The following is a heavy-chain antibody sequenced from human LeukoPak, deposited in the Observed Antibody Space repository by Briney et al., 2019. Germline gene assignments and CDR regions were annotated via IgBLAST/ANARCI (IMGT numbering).Heavy chain of an antibody. V-gene: IGHV3-49*04. J-gene: IGHJ3*02. D-gene: IGHD2-2*01. Sequence: GGFLRLSCTGSGFTFGHYALAWVGQAPGKGLEWLGFIRSQAYGGTIEYAASVKGRFSISRDNSKSIADLQINSLKTEDTAVYYCARGGDFGVPAPLGIDAFDIWGQGTMVTVSS. CDR2: IRSQAYGGTI. CDR1: GFTFGHYA. CDR3: ARGGDFGVPAPLGIDAFDI.